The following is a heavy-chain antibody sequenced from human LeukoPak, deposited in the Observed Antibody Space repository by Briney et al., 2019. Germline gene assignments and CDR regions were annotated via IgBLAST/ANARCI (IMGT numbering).Heavy chain of an antibody. J-gene: IGHJ1*01. D-gene: IGHD2-21*01. CDR3: ARDSSEFRSLIPH. Sequence: GASVKVSCKASGGIFSNYAISRVRQAPGQGLEWMGGIIPIFGTANYAEKFRGRVTITADETTSTAYMELSRLKSEDTAVYYCARDSSEFRSLIPHWGQGTLVTVSS. V-gene: IGHV1-69*13. CDR1: GGIFSNYA. CDR2: IIPIFGTA.